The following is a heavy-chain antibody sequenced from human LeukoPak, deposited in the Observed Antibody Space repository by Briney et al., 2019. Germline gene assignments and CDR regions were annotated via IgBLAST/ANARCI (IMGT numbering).Heavy chain of an antibody. V-gene: IGHV5-51*01. D-gene: IGHD4-4*01. J-gene: IGHJ4*02. CDR2: IYPSDSDI. Sequence: GESLKISCKASGYSFTNYWIGWVRQMPGKGLEWMGIIYPSDSDIRYSPSFQGQVTISADKSINTAYLQWSSLKASDTAIYYCARAGTSNYRFSDSWGQGTLVTVSS. CDR1: GYSFTNYW. CDR3: ARAGTSNYRFSDS.